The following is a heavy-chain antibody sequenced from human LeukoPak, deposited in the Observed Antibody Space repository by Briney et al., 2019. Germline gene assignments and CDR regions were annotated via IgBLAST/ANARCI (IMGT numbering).Heavy chain of an antibody. D-gene: IGHD6-13*01. CDR1: GGSISSSSYY. CDR2: IDYSGST. J-gene: IGHJ5*02. V-gene: IGHV4-39*01. Sequence: PSETLSLTCIVSGGSISSSSYYWGWIRQPPGKGLEWIGSIDYSGSTHYNPSLKNRVTISVDTSKNQFSLRLSSVTAADTAVYNCARHLTSSWYPNWFDPWGQGTLVTVSS. CDR3: ARHLTSSWYPNWFDP.